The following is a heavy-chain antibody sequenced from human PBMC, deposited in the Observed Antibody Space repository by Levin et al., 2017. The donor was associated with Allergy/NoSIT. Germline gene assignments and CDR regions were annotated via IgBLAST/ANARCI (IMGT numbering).Heavy chain of an antibody. CDR3: ARDGPDAN. CDR2: IWYDGSNE. J-gene: IGHJ4*02. D-gene: IGHD1-14*01. V-gene: IGHV3-33*01. CDR1: GFTFSSYG. Sequence: PGGSLRLSCVGSGFTFSSYGLHWIRQAPGKGLEWVAFIWYDGSNEHYANSVKGRFTISRDDSKNTPYLHMDSLQADDTAVYYCARDGPDANWGQGTLVTVSS.